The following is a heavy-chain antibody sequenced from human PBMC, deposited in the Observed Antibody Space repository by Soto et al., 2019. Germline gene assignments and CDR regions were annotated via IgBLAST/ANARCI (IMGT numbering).Heavy chain of an antibody. CDR3: ARRSYYYGSGRDYYYYGMDV. CDR2: IYYSGST. J-gene: IGHJ6*02. CDR1: GGSISSYY. V-gene: IGHV4-59*01. Sequence: PSETLSLTCTVSGGSISSYYWSWIRQPPGKGLEWIGYIYYSGSTNYNPSLKSRVTISVDTSKNQFSLKLSSVTAADTAVYYCARRSYYYGSGRDYYYYGMDVWGQGTTVTVSS. D-gene: IGHD3-10*01.